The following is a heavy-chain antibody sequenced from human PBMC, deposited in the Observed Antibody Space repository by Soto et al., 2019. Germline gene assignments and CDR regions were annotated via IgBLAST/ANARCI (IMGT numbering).Heavy chain of an antibody. D-gene: IGHD3-22*01. CDR3: ARWYYYDSSGYFEY. Sequence: PSETLSLTCAFSVGSISSGGYSWSWIRQPPGKGLEWIGYIYHSGSTYYNPSLKSRVTISVDRSKNQFSLKLSSVTAADTAVYYCARWYYYDSSGYFEYWGQGTLVTVSS. J-gene: IGHJ4*02. CDR2: IYHSGST. CDR1: VGSISSGGYS. V-gene: IGHV4-30-2*01.